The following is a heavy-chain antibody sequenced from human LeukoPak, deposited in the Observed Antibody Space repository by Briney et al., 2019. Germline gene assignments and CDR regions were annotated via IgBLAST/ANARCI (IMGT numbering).Heavy chain of an antibody. D-gene: IGHD6-13*01. CDR3: ARGHGSWQYYFDY. J-gene: IGHJ4*02. Sequence: GGSLRLSCAASGFTFSSYAMHWVRQAPGKGLEWVAAISYDGSNKYYADSVKGRFTISRDNSKNTLYLQMNSLRAEDTAVYYCARGHGSWQYYFDYWGQGTLVTVSS. V-gene: IGHV3-30*04. CDR2: ISYDGSNK. CDR1: GFTFSSYA.